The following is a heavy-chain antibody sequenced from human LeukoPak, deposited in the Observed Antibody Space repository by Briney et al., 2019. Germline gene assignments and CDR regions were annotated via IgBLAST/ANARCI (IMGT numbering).Heavy chain of an antibody. V-gene: IGHV1-69*05. D-gene: IGHD3-3*01. Sequence: ASVKVSCKASGGTFSSYAISWVRQAPGQGLEWMGGIIPIFGTANYAQKFQGRVTITTDESTSTAYMELSSLRSGDTAVYYCARGSIHFGVVYYYMDVWGKGTTVTVSS. CDR1: GGTFSSYA. J-gene: IGHJ6*03. CDR2: IIPIFGTA. CDR3: ARGSIHFGVVYYYMDV.